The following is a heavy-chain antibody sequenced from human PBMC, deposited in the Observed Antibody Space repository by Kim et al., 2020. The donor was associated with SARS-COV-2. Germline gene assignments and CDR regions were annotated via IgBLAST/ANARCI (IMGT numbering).Heavy chain of an antibody. CDR2: INHSGST. CDR3: ARGATAGTSRGYFQH. CDR1: GGSFSGYY. V-gene: IGHV4-34*01. Sequence: SETLSLTCAVYGGSFSGYYWSWIRQPPGKGLEWIGEINHSGSTNYNPSLKSRVTISVDTSKKQFSLKLSSVTAADTAVYYCARGATAGTSRGYFQHWGQGTLVSVPS. D-gene: IGHD6-19*01. J-gene: IGHJ1*01.